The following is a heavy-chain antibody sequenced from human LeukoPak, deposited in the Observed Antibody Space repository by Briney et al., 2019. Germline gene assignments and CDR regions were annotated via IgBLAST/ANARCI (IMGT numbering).Heavy chain of an antibody. J-gene: IGHJ5*02. CDR3: ARDIASCTGGTCYNIRFDP. V-gene: IGHV3-48*01. Sequence: TGGSLRLSCAASGFTFSLYSMNWVRQAPGKGLEWLSYISGSSSSIYYADSVRGRFAISRDNAKNSLYLQMNSLRAEDTAVYYCARDIASCTGGTCYNIRFDPWGQGTLVTVSS. CDR1: GFTFSLYS. CDR2: ISGSSSSI. D-gene: IGHD2-15*01.